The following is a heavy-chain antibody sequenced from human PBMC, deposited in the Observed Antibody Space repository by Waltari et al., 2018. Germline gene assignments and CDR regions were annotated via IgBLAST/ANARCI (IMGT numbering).Heavy chain of an antibody. CDR3: ARVEQEWLVRGAFDI. CDR1: GGSISSYY. J-gene: IGHJ3*02. V-gene: IGHV4-4*07. Sequence: QVQLQESGPGLVKPSETLSLTCTVSGGSISSYYWSWIRQPAGKGREWIGRIYTSGSTNYNPSLKSRVTMSVDTSKNQVSLKLSSVTAADTAVYYCARVEQEWLVRGAFDIWGQGTMVTVSS. D-gene: IGHD3-10*01. CDR2: IYTSGST.